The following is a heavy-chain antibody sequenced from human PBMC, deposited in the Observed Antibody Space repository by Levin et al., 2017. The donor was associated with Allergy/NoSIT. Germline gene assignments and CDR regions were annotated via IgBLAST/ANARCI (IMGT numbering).Heavy chain of an antibody. CDR3: ARYPMGQYYFDY. Sequence: GGSLRLSCEASGFIFSSYWVSWVRQAPGKGLEWVANINQDGSQKYYADSVRGRSSISRDNAKNSLYLQINSLRADDTAVYYCARYPMGQYYFDYWGQGTLVTVSS. CDR1: GFIFSSYW. J-gene: IGHJ4*02. D-gene: IGHD4-11*01. CDR2: INQDGSQK. V-gene: IGHV3-7*01.